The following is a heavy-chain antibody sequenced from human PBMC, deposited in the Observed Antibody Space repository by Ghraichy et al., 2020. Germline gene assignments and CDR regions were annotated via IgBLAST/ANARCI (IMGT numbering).Heavy chain of an antibody. Sequence: SQTLSLTCTVSGGSISSYYWNWIRQPPGKGLEWIGYIYYSGSTNYNSALKSRVTISVDPSKNKFSLKLSSVTAADTAVYYCARDVVPSATKYGLDVWGQGTTVTVPS. J-gene: IGHJ6*02. V-gene: IGHV4-59*01. CDR2: IYYSGST. CDR3: ARDVVPSATKYGLDV. D-gene: IGHD2-2*01. CDR1: GGSISSYY.